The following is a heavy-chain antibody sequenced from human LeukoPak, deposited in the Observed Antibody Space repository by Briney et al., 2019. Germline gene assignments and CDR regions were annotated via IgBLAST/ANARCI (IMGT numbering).Heavy chain of an antibody. CDR1: GFTFTNYG. D-gene: IGHD7-27*01. CDR2: ITPDAGRT. J-gene: IGHJ4*02. V-gene: IGHV3-23*01. Sequence: PGGTLRLSCAASGFTFTNYGMIWVRQAPGKGLEWVSGITPDAGRTYYADSVKGRFTIYRDNSKNTVYLQMNSLGAEDTAVYYCVQDWAWGAFGYWGQGTLVTVSS. CDR3: VQDWAWGAFGY.